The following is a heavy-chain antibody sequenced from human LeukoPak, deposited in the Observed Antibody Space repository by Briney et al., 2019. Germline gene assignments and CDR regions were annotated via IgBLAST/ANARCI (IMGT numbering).Heavy chain of an antibody. CDR1: GFTFNTSA. J-gene: IGHJ1*01. D-gene: IGHD3-10*01. CDR2: IWGGDDKT. Sequence: GGSLRLSCTASGFTFNTSAMAWVRQVPGEGLEWISGIWGGDDKTYYADPVNGRFTISRDNSRNTLYLQMHGLRPEDTAAYYCAQSRLTMLRGPEFFNHWGQGALVTVSS. V-gene: IGHV3-23*01. CDR3: AQSRLTMLRGPEFFNH.